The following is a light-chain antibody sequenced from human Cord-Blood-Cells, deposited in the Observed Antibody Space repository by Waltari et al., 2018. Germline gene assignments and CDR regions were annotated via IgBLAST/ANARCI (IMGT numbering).Light chain of an antibody. Sequence: QSALTQPASVSGSPGQSITISCTGTSSDVGGYNYVSWYQQHQGKAPKLMIYDVSKRPSGVSNRFSGSKSGNTASLTISGLQAEDEDDYYCSSYTSSSTWVFGGGTKLTVL. CDR2: DVS. CDR3: SSYTSSSTWV. J-gene: IGLJ3*02. V-gene: IGLV2-14*01. CDR1: SSDVGGYNY.